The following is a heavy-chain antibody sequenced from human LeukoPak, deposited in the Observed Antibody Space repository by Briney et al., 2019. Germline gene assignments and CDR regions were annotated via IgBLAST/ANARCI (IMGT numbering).Heavy chain of an antibody. CDR3: ARGGGEEYYYDSSGSFNY. Sequence: ASVKVSCKASGYSFTSYYIRWVRQAPGQGLEWMGIINPSGGSTNYIQKLQGRVTMTTDTSTSTAYMELRSLRSDDTAVYYCARGGGEEYYYDSSGSFNYWGQGTLVTVSS. CDR1: GYSFTSYY. D-gene: IGHD3-22*01. J-gene: IGHJ4*02. V-gene: IGHV1-46*01. CDR2: INPSGGST.